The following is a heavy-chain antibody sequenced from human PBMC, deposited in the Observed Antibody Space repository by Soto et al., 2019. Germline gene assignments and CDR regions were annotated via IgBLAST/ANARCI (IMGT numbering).Heavy chain of an antibody. D-gene: IGHD3-22*01. CDR3: ARASGYYDTSGYYGAFYYYGMDV. CDR1: GLIFSDSD. V-gene: IGHV3-48*02. Sequence: GGSLRLSCAASGLIFSDSDMNWVRQAPGKGPERVSYISSSGSTIYYADSVEGRFTTSRNNAKNSLYLQMNSLRDEDTAVYYCARASGYYDTSGYYGAFYYYGMDVWGQGATVTVSS. J-gene: IGHJ6*02. CDR2: ISSSGSTI.